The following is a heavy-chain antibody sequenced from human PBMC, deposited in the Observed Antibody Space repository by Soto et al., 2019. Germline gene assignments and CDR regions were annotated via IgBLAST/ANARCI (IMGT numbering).Heavy chain of an antibody. J-gene: IGHJ4*02. Sequence: EVQLVESGGGLVQPGRSLRLSCAASGFTFDDYAMYWVRRLPGKGLEWVSSISWNGNIIGYADSVKGRFTISRDNAKNSLYLQLNSLLPEDTALYYCAKGGPYAFCGGGRCYFDSWGQGTLVTVSS. CDR1: GFTFDDYA. D-gene: IGHD2-15*01. CDR3: AKGGPYAFCGGGRCYFDS. CDR2: ISWNGNII. V-gene: IGHV3-9*01.